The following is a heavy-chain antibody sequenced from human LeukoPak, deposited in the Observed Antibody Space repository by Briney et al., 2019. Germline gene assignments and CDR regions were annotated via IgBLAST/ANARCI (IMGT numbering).Heavy chain of an antibody. D-gene: IGHD4-17*01. CDR2: IIPIFGTA. Sequence: SVKVSCKASGGTFSSYAISWVRQAPGQGLEWMGGIIPIFGTANYAQKFQGRVTITADESTSTAYMELSSLRSEDTAVYYCASTYGDYLWGYFDYWGQGTLVTVSS. CDR1: GGTFSSYA. CDR3: ASTYGDYLWGYFDY. J-gene: IGHJ4*02. V-gene: IGHV1-69*13.